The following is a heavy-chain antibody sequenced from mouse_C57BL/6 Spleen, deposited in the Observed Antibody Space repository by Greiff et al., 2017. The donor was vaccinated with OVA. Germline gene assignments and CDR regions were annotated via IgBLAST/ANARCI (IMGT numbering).Heavy chain of an antibody. CDR3: TPVTTVDARDY. J-gene: IGHJ4*01. D-gene: IGHD1-1*01. CDR1: GYTFTSYW. V-gene: IGHV1-5*01. Sequence: EVQLQQSGTVLARPGASVKMSCKTSGYTFTSYWMHWVKQRPGQGLEWIGAIYPGNSDTSYNQKAKGKAKLTAVTSASTAYMELSSLTNEDTAVYDCTPVTTVDARDYWGQGTSVTVSS. CDR2: IYPGNSDT.